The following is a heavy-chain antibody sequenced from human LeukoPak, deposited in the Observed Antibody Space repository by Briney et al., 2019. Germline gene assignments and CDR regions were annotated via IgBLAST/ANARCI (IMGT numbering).Heavy chain of an antibody. CDR2: IWYDGSNK. V-gene: IGHV3-33*06. CDR3: AKSLFRAAAGTPFDY. Sequence: GGSLRLSCAASGFTFSSYGMHWVRQAPGKGLEWVAVIWYDGSNKYYADSVKGRFTISRDNSKNTLYLQMNSLRAEDTAVYYCAKSLFRAAAGTPFDYWGQGTLVTVSS. CDR1: GFTFSSYG. J-gene: IGHJ4*02. D-gene: IGHD6-13*01.